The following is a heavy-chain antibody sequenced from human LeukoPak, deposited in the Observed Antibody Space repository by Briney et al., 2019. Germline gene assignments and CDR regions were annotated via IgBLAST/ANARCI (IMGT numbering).Heavy chain of an antibody. CDR3: ARDRAGDSFDI. V-gene: IGHV4-61*02. CDR1: GDSISRGNYY. D-gene: IGHD7-27*01. CDR2: IHTSRST. Sequence: SETLSLTCTVSGDSISRGNYYWTWIRQPAGKRREWIGRIHTSRSTNYNPSLKIQVTISMDTSKNQFSLNLNSVTAADTAVYYCARDRAGDSFDIWGQGTMVTVSS. J-gene: IGHJ3*02.